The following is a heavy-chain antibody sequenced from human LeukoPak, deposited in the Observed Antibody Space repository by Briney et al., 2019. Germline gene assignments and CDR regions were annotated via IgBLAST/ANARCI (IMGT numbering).Heavy chain of an antibody. V-gene: IGHV1-69*04. CDR2: IIPILGIA. CDR1: GGTFSSYA. J-gene: IGHJ4*02. D-gene: IGHD2-15*01. Sequence: ASVKVSCKASGGTFSSYAISWVRQAPGQGLEWMGRIIPILGIANYAQKFQGRVTITADKSTSTAYMELSSLRSEDTAVYYCARDQGYCSGGSCYSPYYFDYWGQGTLVTVSS. CDR3: ARDQGYCSGGSCYSPYYFDY.